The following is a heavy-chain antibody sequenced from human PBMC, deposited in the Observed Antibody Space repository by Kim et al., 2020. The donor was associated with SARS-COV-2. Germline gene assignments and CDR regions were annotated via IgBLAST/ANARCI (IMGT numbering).Heavy chain of an antibody. J-gene: IGHJ4*02. V-gene: IGHV3-23*01. CDR3: AKEQWELPAPVDG. D-gene: IGHD1-26*01. Sequence: YHADSVKGLFTISRDNSNNMLYLQMNSLRAEDTAIYYCAKEQWELPAPVDGWGQGTLVTVSS.